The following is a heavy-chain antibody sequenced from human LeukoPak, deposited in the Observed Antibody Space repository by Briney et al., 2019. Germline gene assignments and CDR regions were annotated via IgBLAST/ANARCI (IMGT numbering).Heavy chain of an antibody. Sequence: GSLRLSCAASGFSFSIYSMNWVRQPPGKGLEWIGSIYYSGSTYYNPSLKSRVTISVDTSKNQFSLKLSSVTAADTAVYYCARLRITMIVVVIVNYFDYWGQGTLVTVSS. D-gene: IGHD3-22*01. V-gene: IGHV4-39*01. CDR1: GFSFSIYS. CDR3: ARLRITMIVVVIVNYFDY. CDR2: IYYSGST. J-gene: IGHJ4*02.